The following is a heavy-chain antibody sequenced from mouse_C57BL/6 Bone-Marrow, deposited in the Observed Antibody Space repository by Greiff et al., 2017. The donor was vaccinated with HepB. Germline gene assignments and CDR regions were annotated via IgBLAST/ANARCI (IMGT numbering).Heavy chain of an antibody. D-gene: IGHD4-1*01. V-gene: IGHV3-6*01. CDR2: ISYDGSN. J-gene: IGHJ2*01. CDR3: ANWDNY. Sequence: EVKLQESGPGLVKPSQSLSLTCSVTGYSITSGYYWNWIRQFPGNKLEWMGYISYDGSNNYNPSLKNRISITRDTSKNQFFLKLNSVTTEDTATYYCANWDNYWGQGTTLTVSS. CDR1: GYSITSGYY.